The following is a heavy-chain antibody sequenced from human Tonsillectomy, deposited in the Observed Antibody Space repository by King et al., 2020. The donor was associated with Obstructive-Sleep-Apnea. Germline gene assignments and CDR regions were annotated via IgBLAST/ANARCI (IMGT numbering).Heavy chain of an antibody. Sequence: VQLVESGGDVVQPGRSLRLSCAASGFTYSSYAMHWVRQAPGKGLEWVTVISYDGSNKYYADSVKGRFTISRDNSKNTLYLQMNSLRPEDTAVYYCAGEGSQTGLDAFDIWGQGTMVTVSS. CDR2: ISYDGSNK. V-gene: IGHV3-30*04. J-gene: IGHJ3*02. D-gene: IGHD3-9*01. CDR3: AGEGSQTGLDAFDI. CDR1: GFTYSSYA.